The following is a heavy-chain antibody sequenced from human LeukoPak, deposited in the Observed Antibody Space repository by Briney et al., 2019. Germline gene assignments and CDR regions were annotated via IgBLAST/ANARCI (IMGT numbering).Heavy chain of an antibody. CDR1: GGTFSSYA. D-gene: IGHD5-12*01. Sequence: SVKVSCKASGGTFSSYAISWVRQAPGQGLEWMGGIIPIFGIANYAQKFQGRVTITADESTSTAYMELSSLRSEDTAVYYCARDRYSGYDYSYWGQGTLVTVSS. CDR2: IIPIFGIA. CDR3: ARDRYSGYDYSY. V-gene: IGHV1-69*01. J-gene: IGHJ4*02.